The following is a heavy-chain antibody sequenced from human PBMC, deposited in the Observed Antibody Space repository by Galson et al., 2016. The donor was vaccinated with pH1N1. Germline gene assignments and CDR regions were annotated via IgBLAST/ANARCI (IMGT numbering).Heavy chain of an antibody. J-gene: IGHJ5*02. D-gene: IGHD6-19*01. V-gene: IGHV4-39*07. CDR1: GGPISSDTYY. CDR2: FHHTDGT. Sequence: ETLSLTCTVSGGPISSDTYYWGWIRQPPGKGLEWIGSFHHTDGTYYNPSLKSRVTISVDTSKSQISLTLSSVSAADTAMYYCARSAQWLLYSRFDPWGQGILVTVSS. CDR3: ARSAQWLLYSRFDP.